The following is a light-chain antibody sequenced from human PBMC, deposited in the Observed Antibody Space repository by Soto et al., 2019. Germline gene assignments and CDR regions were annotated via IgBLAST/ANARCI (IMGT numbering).Light chain of an antibody. Sequence: DIQMTQSPSTLSASVGDRVTITCRASQSISSHLAWYQQKPGKAPNLLIYAASTLQSGVPSRFSGSGSGTEFTLTISSLQPEDFATYYCQQYNSYSRTFGQGTKVDIK. V-gene: IGKV1-5*01. CDR2: AAS. CDR3: QQYNSYSRT. J-gene: IGKJ1*01. CDR1: QSISSH.